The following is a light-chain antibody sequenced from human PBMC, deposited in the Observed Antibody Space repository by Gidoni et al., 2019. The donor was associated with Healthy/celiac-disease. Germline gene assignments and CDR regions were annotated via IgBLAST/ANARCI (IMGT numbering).Light chain of an antibody. Sequence: IQMTQSPSTLSASVGDRVTITCRASQSISSWLAWYQQKPGKAPKLLIYKASSLESGVPSRFSGSGSGTEFTLTISSLQPDDFATYYCQQYNSYRYTFGQXTKLEIK. CDR3: QQYNSYRYT. CDR2: KAS. J-gene: IGKJ2*01. V-gene: IGKV1-5*03. CDR1: QSISSW.